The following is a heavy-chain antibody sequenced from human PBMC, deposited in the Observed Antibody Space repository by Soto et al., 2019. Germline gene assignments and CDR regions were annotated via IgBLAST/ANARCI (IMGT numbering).Heavy chain of an antibody. J-gene: IGHJ5*02. CDR1: GGSVSSDSYY. CDR3: ARDPGWGVVTPKWDNWFDP. V-gene: IGHV4-61*01. Sequence: QVQLQESGPGLVKPSETLSLTCTVSGGSVSSDSYYWSWIRQPPGKGLEWIGYIYYSGSTKYNPSLKSRVTIAVATSKNQFSLKLSSVTAADTAVYYCARDPGWGVVTPKWDNWFDPWGQGTLVTVSS. CDR2: IYYSGST. D-gene: IGHD2-21*02.